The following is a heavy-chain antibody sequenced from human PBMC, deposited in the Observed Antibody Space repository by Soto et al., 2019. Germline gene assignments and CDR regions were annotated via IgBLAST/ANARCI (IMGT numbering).Heavy chain of an antibody. D-gene: IGHD1-26*01. CDR1: GFIFSNYV. J-gene: IGHJ4*02. Sequence: EVQLVDSGGGLVQPGGSLRLSCAASGFIFSNYVMSWVRQAPGKGLEWVSSISDSGGTSYYADSVKGRFTISRDNSKNTLYLQMNRLRAEDTAIYYCAKRRRALLTFDNWGQGTLVTVSS. CDR3: AKRRRALLTFDN. CDR2: ISDSGGTS. V-gene: IGHV3-23*04.